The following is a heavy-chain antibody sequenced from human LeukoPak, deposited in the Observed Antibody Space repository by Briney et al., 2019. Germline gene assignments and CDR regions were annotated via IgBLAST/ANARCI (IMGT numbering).Heavy chain of an antibody. J-gene: IGHJ4*02. Sequence: RTSETLSLTCTVSGGSIGNNRYYWGWIRQPPGKGLEWIGNIYYSGDTSYNPSLKSRVTMSVNTPKNQFSLRLSSVTAADTAVYYCARDQPGGNWVFDYWGQGTLVTVSS. CDR2: IYYSGDT. D-gene: IGHD7-27*01. CDR3: ARDQPGGNWVFDY. CDR1: GGSIGNNRYY. V-gene: IGHV4-39*07.